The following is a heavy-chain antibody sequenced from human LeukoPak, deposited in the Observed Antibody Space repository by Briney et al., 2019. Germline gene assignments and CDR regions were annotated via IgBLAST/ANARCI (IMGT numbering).Heavy chain of an antibody. Sequence: GGSLRLSCAASGFTFSTYAMHWVRQAPGKGLEWVAIISYDGGSKYYADSVKGRFTISRDNSKNTLYLQMSSLRTEDTAVYYCARAVDTACESWGQGTLVTVSS. CDR3: ARAVDTACES. V-gene: IGHV3-30*03. D-gene: IGHD5-18*01. CDR2: ISYDGGSK. J-gene: IGHJ5*02. CDR1: GFTFSTYA.